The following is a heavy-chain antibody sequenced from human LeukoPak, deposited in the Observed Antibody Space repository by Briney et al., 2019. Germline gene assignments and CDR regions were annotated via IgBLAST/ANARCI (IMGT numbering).Heavy chain of an antibody. CDR1: GFTFSNYG. V-gene: IGHV3-30*02. CDR2: IRYDGSNK. D-gene: IGHD2-2*01. Sequence: QAGGSLRLSCAASGFTFSNYGMHWVRQAPGKGLEWVAFIRYDGSNKYYADSVKGRFTISRDNSKNTLYLQMNSLRAEDTAVYYCAKDVVWYCTSTSCSSPGYWGQGTLVTVSS. J-gene: IGHJ4*02. CDR3: AKDVVWYCTSTSCSSPGY.